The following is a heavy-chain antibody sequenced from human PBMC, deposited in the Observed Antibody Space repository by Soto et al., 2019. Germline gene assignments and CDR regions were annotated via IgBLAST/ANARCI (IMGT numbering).Heavy chain of an antibody. V-gene: IGHV4-59*08. CDR3: ARQLIY. D-gene: IGHD6-13*01. CDR2: IYDSGST. CDR1: GGSISSSY. J-gene: IGHJ4*02. Sequence: SETVSLTCTVSGGSISSSYWSWIRQPPGKGLEWIGYIYDSGSTYYNSSLKSRVTMSVDTSKNQFSLKLSSVTAADTAVYYCARQLIYWGQ.